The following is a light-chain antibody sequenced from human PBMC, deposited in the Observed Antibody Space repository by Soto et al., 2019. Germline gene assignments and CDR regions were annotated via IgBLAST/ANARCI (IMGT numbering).Light chain of an antibody. CDR3: QQYNNWPPRAWT. CDR1: QSVSSN. V-gene: IGKV3-15*01. J-gene: IGKJ1*01. Sequence: EIVMTQSPATLSVSPGERATLSCRASQSVSSNLAWYQQNPGQAPRLLIYGESTRATGIPARFSGSGSGTEFALTISSLQSEEFAVYYCQQYNNWPPRAWTFGQGTKVEIK. CDR2: GES.